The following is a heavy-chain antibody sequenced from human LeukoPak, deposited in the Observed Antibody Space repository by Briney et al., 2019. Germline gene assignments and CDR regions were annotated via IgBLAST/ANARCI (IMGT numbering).Heavy chain of an antibody. CDR1: GYSFANYY. J-gene: IGHJ4*02. CDR3: ASGENLAAAGPLGY. Sequence: ASVKVSCKASGYSFANYYIHWVRQAPGQGLEWMGIIKPTEGSTTYAQRFQGRVTMTRDTSTSTVYLQLSSLRSEDTAVYYCASGENLAAAGPLGYWGQGTLVTVSS. V-gene: IGHV1-46*01. D-gene: IGHD6-13*01. CDR2: IKPTEGST.